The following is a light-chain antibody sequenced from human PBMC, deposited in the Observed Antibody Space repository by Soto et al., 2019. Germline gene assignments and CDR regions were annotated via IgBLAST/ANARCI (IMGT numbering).Light chain of an antibody. CDR3: QQYGNLPLT. V-gene: IGKV3-20*01. J-gene: IGKJ4*01. CDR1: QTITT. CDR2: RVS. Sequence: EIVLTQSPGTLSLSPGERATLSCRASQTITTLAWYQRKPGQAPRLLIYRVSSRATGVPDRFSGSGSGTDYTLTIGRLEPEDFAVYYCQQYGNLPLTFGGGTKVDIK.